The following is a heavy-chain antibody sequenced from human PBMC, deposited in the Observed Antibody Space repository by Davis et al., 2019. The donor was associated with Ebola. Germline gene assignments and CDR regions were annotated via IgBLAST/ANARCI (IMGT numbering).Heavy chain of an antibody. CDR2: ISHSGHSI. V-gene: IGHV3-11*01. J-gene: IGHJ4*02. D-gene: IGHD4-17*01. CDR3: TRGDYGDDY. CDR1: GFTFSDHY. Sequence: GESLKISCAASGFTFSDHYMSWIRQAPGKGLETISYISHSGHSIYYADSVRGRFTISRDNAKNSLYLQMNSLRAEDTAVYYCTRGDYGDDYWGQGTLVTVSS.